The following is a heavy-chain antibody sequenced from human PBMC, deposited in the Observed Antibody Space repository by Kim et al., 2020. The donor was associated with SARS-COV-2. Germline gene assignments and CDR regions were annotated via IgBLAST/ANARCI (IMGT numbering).Heavy chain of an antibody. CDR2: ISYDGSNK. CDR1: GFTFSSYA. CDR3: ARAPVSAGGY. D-gene: IGHD6-13*01. Sequence: GGSLRLSCAASGFTFSSYAMHWVRQAPGKGLEWVAVISYDGSNKYYADSVKGRFTISRDNSKNTLYLQMNSLRAEDTAVYYCARAPVSAGGYWGQGTLVTVSS. V-gene: IGHV3-30-3*01. J-gene: IGHJ4*02.